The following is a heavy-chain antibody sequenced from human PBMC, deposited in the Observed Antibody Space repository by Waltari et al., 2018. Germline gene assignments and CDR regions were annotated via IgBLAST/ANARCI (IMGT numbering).Heavy chain of an antibody. CDR1: GGSISSHY. Sequence: QVQLQESGPGLVKPSETLSLTCTVSGGSISSHYWSWIRQPPGKGLEWIGYIYYSGSTNYNPSLKSRVTISVDTSKNQFSLKLSSVTAADTAVYYCATDPRQRGWGQGTLVTVSS. CDR2: IYYSGST. V-gene: IGHV4-59*11. J-gene: IGHJ4*02. CDR3: ATDPRQRG.